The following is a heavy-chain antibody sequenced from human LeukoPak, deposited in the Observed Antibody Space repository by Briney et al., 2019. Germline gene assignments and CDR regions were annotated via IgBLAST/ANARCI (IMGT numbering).Heavy chain of an antibody. Sequence: PGGSLRLSCTASGLAFDEHGMRWVGQVPGKGLEWVSGINWSGGSTGYADPLRGRFTISRDNAKNSLYLQMDSLRAEDTALYYCARAPITSPFYFDYWGQGTLVTVSS. J-gene: IGHJ4*02. D-gene: IGHD2-2*01. V-gene: IGHV3-20*04. CDR1: GLAFDEHG. CDR3: ARAPITSPFYFDY. CDR2: INWSGGST.